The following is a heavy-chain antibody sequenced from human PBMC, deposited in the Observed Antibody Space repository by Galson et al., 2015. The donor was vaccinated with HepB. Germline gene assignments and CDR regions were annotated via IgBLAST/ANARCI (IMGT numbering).Heavy chain of an antibody. CDR2: VDWEDEK. J-gene: IGHJ6*02. V-gene: IGHV2-70*01. Sequence: PALVKPTQTLTLTCAFSGFSLSTSGMCVSWIRQPPGKALEWLAIVDWEDEKYYSTSLRTRLTISKDTSENQVVLRMTNMDPADTATYYCARTHRSQTISGGGDDYCNGMDRWGRGATVTASS. CDR3: ARTHRSQTISGGGDDYCNGMDR. D-gene: IGHD3-3*01. CDR1: GFSLSTSGMC.